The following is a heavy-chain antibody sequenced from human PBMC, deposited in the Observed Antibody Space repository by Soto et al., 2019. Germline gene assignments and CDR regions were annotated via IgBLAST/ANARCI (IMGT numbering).Heavy chain of an antibody. D-gene: IGHD3-9*01. Sequence: QALLVQSGTEVRRPGASVKVCCEGSGYIFRRYGIHWVRQAPGKSFEWMGWINADDGGTQFSQKFQGRVTITRDTTARTAYMELSNLRSDDTAIYYCALGDLARYIDWLMGLWGRGTLVTVSS. J-gene: IGHJ4*02. CDR2: INADDGGT. CDR1: GYIFRRYG. V-gene: IGHV1-3*01. CDR3: ALGDLARYIDWLMGL.